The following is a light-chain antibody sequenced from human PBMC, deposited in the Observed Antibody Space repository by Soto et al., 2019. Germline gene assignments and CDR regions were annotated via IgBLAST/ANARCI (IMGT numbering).Light chain of an antibody. Sequence: EIMMKQSPVTLSVSPGERATLSCRASQSVNSNLAWYQQKPGQAPRLLIYGASTRATGIPASFSGSGSGTEFTLTISSLQSEDFAVYYCQQYYRWPQTFGQGTKVDI. V-gene: IGKV3-15*01. J-gene: IGKJ1*01. CDR2: GAS. CDR1: QSVNSN. CDR3: QQYYRWPQT.